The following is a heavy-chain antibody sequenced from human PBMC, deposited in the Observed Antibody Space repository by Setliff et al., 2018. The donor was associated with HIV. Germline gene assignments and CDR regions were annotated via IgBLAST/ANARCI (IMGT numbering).Heavy chain of an antibody. D-gene: IGHD5-12*01. CDR1: GGSISRSSYY. J-gene: IGHJ6*03. CDR2: IYYNGST. Sequence: SETLSLTCTVSGGSISRSSYYWGWVRQTPGKGLEWIASIYYNGSTNYNPSLKSRVTISVETDKNNFSLKLSSVTAADTAVYYCARHGAYEAYYDYMDVWGKGTTVTVSS. V-gene: IGHV4-39*01. CDR3: ARHGAYEAYYDYMDV.